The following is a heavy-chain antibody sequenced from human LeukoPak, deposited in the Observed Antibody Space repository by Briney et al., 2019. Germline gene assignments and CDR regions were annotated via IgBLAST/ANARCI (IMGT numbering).Heavy chain of an antibody. CDR2: ISGSTSSN. V-gene: IGHV3-11*06. D-gene: IGHD2/OR15-2a*01. CDR1: GFRFSDYD. Sequence: GGSLRLSCTASGFRFSDYDMSWIRQTPGKGLEWISYISGSTSSNYTAYSDSVKGRFTISRDNAKNSLYLQMKNLRPEDTAIYYCARLSGDYWGQGILVSVSS. CDR3: ARLSGDY. J-gene: IGHJ4*02.